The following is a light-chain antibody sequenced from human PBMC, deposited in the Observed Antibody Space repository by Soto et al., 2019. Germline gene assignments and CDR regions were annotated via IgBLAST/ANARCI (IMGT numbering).Light chain of an antibody. CDR2: GAS. Sequence: EIVLTQSPGTLSLSPGERATLSCRASQSVSSSYLAWYQQKPGQAPRLLIYGASSRATGIPDRFSGSGSGTDFTLTISRLEPEDCAVYYCQQYKTFGQGTKVEIK. CDR3: QQYKT. V-gene: IGKV3-20*01. CDR1: QSVSSSY. J-gene: IGKJ1*01.